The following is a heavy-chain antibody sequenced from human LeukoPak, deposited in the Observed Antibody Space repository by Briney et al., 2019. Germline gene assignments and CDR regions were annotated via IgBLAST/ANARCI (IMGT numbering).Heavy chain of an antibody. CDR3: ARAGIYGSGSYSPNWFDP. J-gene: IGHJ5*02. CDR2: IYYSGST. D-gene: IGHD3-10*01. V-gene: IGHV4-30-4*08. Sequence: SETLSLTCAVSGYSISSGDYYWSWIRQPPGKGLEWIGYIYYSGSTYYNPSLKSRVTISVDTSKNQFSLKLSSVTAADTAVYYCARAGIYGSGSYSPNWFDPWGQGTLVTVSS. CDR1: GYSISSGDYY.